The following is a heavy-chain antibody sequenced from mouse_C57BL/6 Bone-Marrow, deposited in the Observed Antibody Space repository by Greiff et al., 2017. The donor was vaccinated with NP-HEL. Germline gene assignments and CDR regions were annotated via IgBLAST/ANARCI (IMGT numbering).Heavy chain of an antibody. J-gene: IGHJ2*01. D-gene: IGHD3-1*01. Sequence: VHLVESGPGLVKPSQSLFLTCSITGFPITSGYYWIWIRQSPGKPLEWMGYITHSGETFYNPSLPIPISITRETSKNQFFLQLNSVTTEDTAMYYCAGDRSGYNYFDYWGQGTTLTVSS. CDR1: GFPITSGYY. V-gene: IGHV12-3*01. CDR2: ITHSGET. CDR3: AGDRSGYNYFDY.